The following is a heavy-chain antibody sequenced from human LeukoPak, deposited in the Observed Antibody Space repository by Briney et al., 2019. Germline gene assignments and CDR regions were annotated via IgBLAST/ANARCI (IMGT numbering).Heavy chain of an antibody. V-gene: IGHV4-59*01. CDR2: IYYSGST. J-gene: IGHJ4*02. CDR1: GGSISSYY. CDR3: ARGPDSRKVGY. D-gene: IGHD3-22*01. Sequence: SETLSLTCTVSGGSISSYYWSWIRQPPGKGLEWIGYIYYSGSTSYNPSLKSRVTISLDTSKNQFSLKLNFVTAADTAVYFCARGPDSRKVGYWGQGILVTVSS.